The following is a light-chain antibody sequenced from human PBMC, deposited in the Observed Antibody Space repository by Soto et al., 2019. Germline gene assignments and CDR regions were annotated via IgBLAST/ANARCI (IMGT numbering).Light chain of an antibody. CDR1: STDVGGYNY. CDR2: DVT. V-gene: IGLV2-11*01. Sequence: QSVMTQPRSVSGSPGQSVTISCTGTSTDVGGYNYVSWYQQCSGKAPKVLIYDVTKRPSGVPDRFSGSKSGDTASLTISGLQAEDEADYYCCSYADTNAFGFGTGTKVTVL. J-gene: IGLJ1*01. CDR3: CSYADTNAFG.